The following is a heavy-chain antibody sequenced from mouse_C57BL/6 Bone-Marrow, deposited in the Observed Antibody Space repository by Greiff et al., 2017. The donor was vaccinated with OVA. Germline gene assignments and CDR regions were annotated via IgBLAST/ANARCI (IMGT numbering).Heavy chain of an antibody. J-gene: IGHJ4*01. CDR1: GYTFTDYE. CDR3: TRSGVYGSSSYYAMDY. V-gene: IGHV1-15*01. Sequence: VQLQQSGAELVRPGASVTLSCKASGYTFTDYEMHWVKQTPVHGLEWIGAIDPETGGTAYNQKFKGKAILTADKSSSTAYMVLLSLTSAGSAVYYCTRSGVYGSSSYYAMDYWGQGTSVTVSS. CDR2: IDPETGGT. D-gene: IGHD1-1*01.